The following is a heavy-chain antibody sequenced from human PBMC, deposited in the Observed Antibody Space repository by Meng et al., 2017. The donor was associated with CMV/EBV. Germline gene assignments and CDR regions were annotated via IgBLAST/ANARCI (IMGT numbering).Heavy chain of an antibody. Sequence: GESLKISCAASGFTFSSYEMNWVRQAPGKGLEWVSYISSSGSTIYYADSVKGRFTISRDNAKNSLYLQMNSLRAEDTAVYYCARVSDFWTEGGLDYWGQGTLVTVSS. J-gene: IGHJ4*02. D-gene: IGHD3-3*01. CDR1: GFTFSSYE. V-gene: IGHV3-48*03. CDR3: ARVSDFWTEGGLDY. CDR2: ISSSGSTI.